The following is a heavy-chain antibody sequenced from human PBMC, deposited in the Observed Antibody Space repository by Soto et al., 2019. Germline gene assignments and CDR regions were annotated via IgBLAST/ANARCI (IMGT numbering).Heavy chain of an antibody. D-gene: IGHD2-2*01. CDR2: ISSSSSYI. J-gene: IGHJ3*02. CDR3: AREGTQYQLLPAFDI. V-gene: IGHV3-21*01. Sequence: EVQLVESGGGLVKPGGSLRLSCAASGFTFSSYSMNWVRQAPGKGLEWVSSISSSSSYIYYADSVKGRFTISRDNAKNSLYLQMNSLRAEDTAVYYCAREGTQYQLLPAFDIWGQGTMVTVSS. CDR1: GFTFSSYS.